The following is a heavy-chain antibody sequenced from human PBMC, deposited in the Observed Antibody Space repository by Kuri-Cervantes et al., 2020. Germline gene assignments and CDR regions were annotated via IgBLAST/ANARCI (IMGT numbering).Heavy chain of an antibody. V-gene: IGHV1-46*01. D-gene: IGHD2-8*02. CDR2: INPSGGST. Sequence: ASVKVSCKASGGTFSSYSISWVRQAPGQGLEWMGIINPSGGSTSYAQKFQGRVTMTRDTSTSTVYMELSSLRSEDTAVYYCARDGSPRGYCTGGVCKNAYYYYMDVWGKGTTVTVSS. CDR3: ARDGSPRGYCTGGVCKNAYYYYMDV. J-gene: IGHJ6*03. CDR1: GGTFSSYS.